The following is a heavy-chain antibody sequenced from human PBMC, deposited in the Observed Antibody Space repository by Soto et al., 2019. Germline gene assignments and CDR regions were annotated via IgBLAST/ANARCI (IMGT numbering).Heavy chain of an antibody. CDR3: ARDIVAAAGTRSYFDY. CDR2: IWYDGSNK. CDR1: GFTFSSYG. Sequence: GGSLRLSCAASGFTFSSYGMHWVRQAPGKGLEWVAVIWYDGSNKYYADSVKGRFTISRDNSKNTLYLQMNSLRAEDTAVYYCARDIVAAAGTRSYFDYWGQGTLVTVSS. D-gene: IGHD6-13*01. V-gene: IGHV3-33*01. J-gene: IGHJ4*02.